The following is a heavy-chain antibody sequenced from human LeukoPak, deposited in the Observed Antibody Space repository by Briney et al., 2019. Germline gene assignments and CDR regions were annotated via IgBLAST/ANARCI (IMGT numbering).Heavy chain of an antibody. Sequence: SETLSLTCAVYGGSFSGYYWSWIRQPPGKGLEWIGEINHSGSTNYNPSLKSRVTISVDTSKNQFSLKLSSVTAADTAVYYCARRSYYYDSSGYYQPETPFDYWGQGTLVTVSS. CDR2: INHSGST. D-gene: IGHD3-22*01. CDR1: GGSFSGYY. V-gene: IGHV4-34*01. J-gene: IGHJ4*02. CDR3: ARRSYYYDSSGYYQPETPFDY.